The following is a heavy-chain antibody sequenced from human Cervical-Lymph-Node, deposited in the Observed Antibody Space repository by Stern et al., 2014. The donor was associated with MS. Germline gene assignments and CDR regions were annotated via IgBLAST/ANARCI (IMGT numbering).Heavy chain of an antibody. CDR1: GYSFTIYY. CDR2: IYPYDSDT. CDR3: ARHVQGFDY. Sequence: EVQLVQSGAEVKKPGESLKISCKLSGYSFTIYYIAWVRQMPGKGLEWMGVIYPYDSDTTYSPSFQGQVTISADTSITTAYLQWSSVRASDTAMYYCARHVQGFDYWGQGTLVTVSS. V-gene: IGHV5-51*01. J-gene: IGHJ4*02.